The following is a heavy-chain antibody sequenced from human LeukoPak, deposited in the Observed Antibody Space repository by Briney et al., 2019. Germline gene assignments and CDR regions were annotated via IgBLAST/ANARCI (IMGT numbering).Heavy chain of an antibody. CDR1: GGSISSGGYY. D-gene: IGHD6-13*01. J-gene: IGHJ6*03. Sequence: SQTLSLTCTVSGGSISSGGYYWSWIRQPPGKGLEWIGYIYHSGSTYYNPSLKSRVTISVDRSKNQFSLKLSSVTAADTAVYYCARVPHSSSWDLYYYYYMDVWGKGTTVTVSS. CDR2: IYHSGST. V-gene: IGHV4-30-2*01. CDR3: ARVPHSSSWDLYYYYYMDV.